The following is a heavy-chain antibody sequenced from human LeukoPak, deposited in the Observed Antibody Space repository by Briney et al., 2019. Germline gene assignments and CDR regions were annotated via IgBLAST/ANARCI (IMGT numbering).Heavy chain of an antibody. CDR1: GASISSDGYS. CDR2: IFNSGNT. D-gene: IGHD3/OR15-3a*01. CDR3: ARGYDVLTSHDYFDY. J-gene: IGHJ4*02. Sequence: SETLSLTCAVSGASISSDGYSWSWIRQSPRRSLEWIAYIFNSGNTYYNPSLKSRVTISLDRSKNRFSLKLNSVTAADTAAYYCARGYDVLTSHDYFDYWGRGTLVTVSS. V-gene: IGHV4-30-2*06.